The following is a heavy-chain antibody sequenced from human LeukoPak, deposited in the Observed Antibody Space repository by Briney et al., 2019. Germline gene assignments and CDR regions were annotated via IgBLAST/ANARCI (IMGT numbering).Heavy chain of an antibody. V-gene: IGHV3-9*01. CDR3: AKPHDYYDSSGYYLFDY. CDR1: GFTFDDYA. Sequence: GGSLRLSCAASGFTFDDYAMHWVRHAPGKGLEWVSGISWNSGGIGYADSVKGRFTISRDNAKNSLYLQMNSLRAEDTALYYCAKPHDYYDSSGYYLFDYWGQGTLVTVSS. J-gene: IGHJ4*02. CDR2: ISWNSGGI. D-gene: IGHD3-22*01.